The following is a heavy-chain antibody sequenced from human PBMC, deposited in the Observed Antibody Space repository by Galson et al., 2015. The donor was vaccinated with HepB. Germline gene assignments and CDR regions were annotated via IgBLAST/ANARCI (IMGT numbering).Heavy chain of an antibody. V-gene: IGHV4-39*01. J-gene: IGHJ4*02. CDR1: GGSISSSDYY. Sequence: ETLSLPCPVSGGSISSSDYYWGWIRQPPGKGLEWIATMHYSGSTYYNPSLKGRVTISVDTSKNQFSLRLSSVTAADTAMYYCATLYCSGGSCCGGCSYDYWGQGTLVTVSS. D-gene: IGHD2-15*01. CDR3: ATLYCSGGSCCGGCSYDY. CDR2: MHYSGST.